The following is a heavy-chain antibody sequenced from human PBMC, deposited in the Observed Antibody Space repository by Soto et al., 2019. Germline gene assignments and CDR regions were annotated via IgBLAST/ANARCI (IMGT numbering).Heavy chain of an antibody. CDR1: GGSVSSGSYY. V-gene: IGHV4-61*01. Sequence: QVQLQESGPGLVKPSETLSLTCTVSGGSVSSGSYYWSWIRQPPGKGLEWIGYIYYSGSTNYNPSLNSRVTISVDTSKNQFSLKLSSVTAADTAVYYCARERYSSSWSSRYFDLWGRGTLVTVSS. CDR3: ARERYSSSWSSRYFDL. CDR2: IYYSGST. J-gene: IGHJ2*01. D-gene: IGHD6-13*01.